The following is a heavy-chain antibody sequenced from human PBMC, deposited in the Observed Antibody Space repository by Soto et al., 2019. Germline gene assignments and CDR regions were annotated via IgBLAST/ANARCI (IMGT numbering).Heavy chain of an antibody. Sequence: GGSLRLSCAASGFTFSSYWMSWVRQAPGKGLEWVANIKQDGSEKYYVDSVKGRFTISRDNAKNSLYLQMNSLRAEDTAVYYCARDAPRMITFGGVPFDYWGQGTLVTVSS. CDR1: GFTFSSYW. CDR3: ARDAPRMITFGGVPFDY. CDR2: IKQDGSEK. J-gene: IGHJ4*02. V-gene: IGHV3-7*01. D-gene: IGHD3-16*01.